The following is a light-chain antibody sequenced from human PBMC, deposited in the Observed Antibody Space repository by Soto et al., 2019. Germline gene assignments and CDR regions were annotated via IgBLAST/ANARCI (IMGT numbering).Light chain of an antibody. J-gene: IGKJ5*01. CDR2: AAS. V-gene: IGKV1-9*01. CDR1: QGISRY. CDR3: QQSYSTPLIT. Sequence: IQLTQSPSSLSASVGDSVTITCRASQGISRYLSWYQQKPGRAPKLLISAASTLQSGVPARFSGSGSGTDFTLSITSLQPEDFATYYCQQSYSTPLITFGQGTRLENK.